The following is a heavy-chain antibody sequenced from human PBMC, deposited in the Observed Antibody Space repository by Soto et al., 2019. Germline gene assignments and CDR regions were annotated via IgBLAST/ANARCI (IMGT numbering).Heavy chain of an antibody. Sequence: GGSLRLSCAASGFTFSSYEMNWVRQAPGKGLEWVSYISSSGSTIYYADSVKGRFTISRDNAKNSLYLQMNSLRAEDTAVYYCERVGRYCSSTSCYTLSSNYGMDVWGQGTTVTV. CDR1: GFTFSSYE. J-gene: IGHJ6*02. CDR2: ISSSGSTI. V-gene: IGHV3-48*03. CDR3: ERVGRYCSSTSCYTLSSNYGMDV. D-gene: IGHD2-2*02.